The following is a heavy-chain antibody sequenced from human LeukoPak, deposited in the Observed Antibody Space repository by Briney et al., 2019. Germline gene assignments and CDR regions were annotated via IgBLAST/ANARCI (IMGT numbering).Heavy chain of an antibody. J-gene: IGHJ4*02. D-gene: IGHD6-19*01. V-gene: IGHV3-23*01. Sequence: GGSLRLSCAASGFTFNDFYMSWIRQAPGKGLEWVSAISGSGGSTYYADSVKGRFTISRDNSKNTLYLQMNSLRAEDTAVYYCAKDMYSSGWPSAYWGQGTLVTVSS. CDR2: ISGSGGST. CDR1: GFTFNDFY. CDR3: AKDMYSSGWPSAY.